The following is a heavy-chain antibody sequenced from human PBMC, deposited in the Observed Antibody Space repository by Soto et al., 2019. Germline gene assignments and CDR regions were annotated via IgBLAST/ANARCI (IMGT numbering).Heavy chain of an antibody. CDR2: IYATGTT. CDR3: VRDGTKTLRDWFDP. V-gene: IGHV4-4*07. CDR1: GASISGFY. J-gene: IGHJ5*02. Sequence: SETLSLTCTVSGASISGFYWSWIRKSAGKGLEWIGRIYATGTTDYNPSLKSRVMMSVDTSKKQFSLKLRSVTAADTDVYYCVRDGTKTLRDWFDPWGQGISVTVSS. D-gene: IGHD1-1*01.